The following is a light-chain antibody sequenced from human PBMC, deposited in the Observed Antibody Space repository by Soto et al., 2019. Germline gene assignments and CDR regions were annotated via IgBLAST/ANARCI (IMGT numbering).Light chain of an antibody. CDR2: EAS. V-gene: IGKV3D-15*01. CDR3: QQYNHWPPWT. Sequence: EVVMRQSPATVPVSLGGRVTLSCRASQSVGRNLAWYQQKPGQPPRLLIYEASSRDTGVPTRFSGSGPGTEFALTITSLQSEDFAVYYCQQYNHWPPWTFGQGTKVDIK. J-gene: IGKJ1*01. CDR1: QSVGRN.